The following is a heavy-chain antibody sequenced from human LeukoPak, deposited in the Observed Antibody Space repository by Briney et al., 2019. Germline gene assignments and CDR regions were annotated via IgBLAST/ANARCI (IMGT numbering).Heavy chain of an antibody. Sequence: PSETLSLTCAVYGGSFSGYYWSWIRQPPGKGLEWIGEISHSGRTNNNPSLKSRVTISVDTSKNQFSLNLSSVTAADTAVYYCARRGRMVRTRLNDYCGMDVWGQGTTVTVSS. CDR2: ISHSGRT. V-gene: IGHV4-34*01. CDR1: GGSFSGYY. J-gene: IGHJ6*02. CDR3: ARRGRMVRTRLNDYCGMDV. D-gene: IGHD3-10*01.